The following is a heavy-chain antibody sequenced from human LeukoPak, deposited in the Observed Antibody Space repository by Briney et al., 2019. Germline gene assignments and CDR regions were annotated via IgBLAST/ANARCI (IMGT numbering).Heavy chain of an antibody. J-gene: IGHJ4*02. D-gene: IGHD4-17*01. CDR2: LSTSGTRGTT. Sequence: SETLSLTCTVSGGSMTNHYWTWIRQPAGRGLEWIGRLSTSGTRGTTAYNPSLKSRVAMSLDTSKNQFSLKMTSVTAADTAVYYFARVPISTTARGYFDYWGQGTLVTVSS. CDR1: GGSMTNHY. V-gene: IGHV4-4*07. CDR3: ARVPISTTARGYFDY.